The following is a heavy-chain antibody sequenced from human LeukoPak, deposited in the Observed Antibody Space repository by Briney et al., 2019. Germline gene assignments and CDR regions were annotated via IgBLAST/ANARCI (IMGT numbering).Heavy chain of an antibody. J-gene: IGHJ4*02. CDR1: GFTFSSYG. V-gene: IGHV3-30*18. D-gene: IGHD6-19*01. Sequence: PGRSLRPSCAASGFTFSSYGMHWVRQAPGKGLEWVAVISYDGSNKYYADSVKGRFTISRDNSKNTLYLQMNSLRAEDTAVYYCAKNEGSGWAFDYWGQGTLVTVSS. CDR2: ISYDGSNK. CDR3: AKNEGSGWAFDY.